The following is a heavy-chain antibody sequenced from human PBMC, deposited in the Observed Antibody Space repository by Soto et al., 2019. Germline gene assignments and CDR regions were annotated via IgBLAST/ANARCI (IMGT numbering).Heavy chain of an antibody. J-gene: IGHJ4*02. CDR3: ARSGGLDRDFNY. D-gene: IGHD2-15*01. V-gene: IGHV1-69*05. CDR1: VGTFSSDS. Sequence: QVQLVQSGAEVKKPGSSVKVSCKASVGTFSSDSFSWVRQAPGQGLEWKGGIIPMFDTPIYAQKFQDRVTITSDESTSTAYMQLSSLRSGDTAVYYCARSGGLDRDFNYWGQGSLVTVSS. CDR2: IIPMFDTP.